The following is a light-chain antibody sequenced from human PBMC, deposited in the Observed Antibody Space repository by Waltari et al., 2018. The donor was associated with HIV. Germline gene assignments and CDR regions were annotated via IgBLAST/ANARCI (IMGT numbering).Light chain of an antibody. CDR3: QQYYTLRST. CDR2: WAS. V-gene: IGKV4-1*01. Sequence: DIVMTQSPDSLAVSLGARATVPCTSSRTVLYNRNYLAWYQQKPGQAPKVLMYWASTRAFGVPDRFSGSGSGTDFSLTISRVQADDVAIYYCQQYYTLRSTFGGGTKIEI. CDR1: RTVLYNRNY. J-gene: IGKJ4*01.